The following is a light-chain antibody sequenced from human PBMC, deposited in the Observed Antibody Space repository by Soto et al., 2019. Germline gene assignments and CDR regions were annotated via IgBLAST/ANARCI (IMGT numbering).Light chain of an antibody. V-gene: IGLV1-44*01. Sequence: QSVLTQPPSASGAPGQRVSGSCSGTSSNIGSNAVNWYQQLPGTAPKLLIYGHDQRPSGVPDRFSGSKSGTSASLAISGLQSEDEADYYCAAWDDSLNDYVFGTGTKVTVL. J-gene: IGLJ1*01. CDR2: GHD. CDR3: AAWDDSLNDYV. CDR1: SSNIGSNA.